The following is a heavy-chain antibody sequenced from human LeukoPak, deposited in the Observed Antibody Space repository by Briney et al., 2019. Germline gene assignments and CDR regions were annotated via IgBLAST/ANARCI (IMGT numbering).Heavy chain of an antibody. Sequence: PGGSLRLSCTASGFTLGGHDMHWVRQTTREGLEWVAAVSSGHHAFYGGSGKGRFTVTREDGKNSLYLQMKSLRAGDSAVCYCVREARGYHYTYFDYWGQGSLVTVSS. J-gene: IGHJ4*02. CDR3: VREARGYHYTYFDY. CDR1: GFTLGGHD. V-gene: IGHV3-13*01. CDR2: VSSGHHA. D-gene: IGHD5-18*01.